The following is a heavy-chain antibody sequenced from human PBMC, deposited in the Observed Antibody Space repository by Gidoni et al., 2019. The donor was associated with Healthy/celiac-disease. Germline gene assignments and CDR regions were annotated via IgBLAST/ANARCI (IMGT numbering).Heavy chain of an antibody. CDR1: GFTFSSYD. CDR2: IGTAGDT. D-gene: IGHD1-26*01. CDR3: ARARVAGGSYSAFYYFDY. V-gene: IGHV3-13*01. J-gene: IGHJ4*02. Sequence: EVQLVESGGGLVQPGGSLRLSCAASGFTFSSYDMHWVRQATGKGLEWVSAIGTAGDTYYPGSVKGRFTISRENAKNSLYLQMNSLRAGDTAVYYCARARVAGGSYSAFYYFDYWGQGTLVTVSS.